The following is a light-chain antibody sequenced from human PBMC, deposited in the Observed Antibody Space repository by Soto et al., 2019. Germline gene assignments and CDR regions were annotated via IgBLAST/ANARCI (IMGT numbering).Light chain of an antibody. Sequence: QLVLTQPPSVSGAPGQRVTISCTGSSSNIGAGYDVNWYQQLPGTAPKLMIFEVNNRPSGVSNRFSGSKSGNTASLTISGLQAEDEADYYCTSYTNSNTYVFGTGTKLTVL. CDR1: SSNIGAGYD. CDR2: EVN. CDR3: TSYTNSNTYV. V-gene: IGLV1-40*01. J-gene: IGLJ1*01.